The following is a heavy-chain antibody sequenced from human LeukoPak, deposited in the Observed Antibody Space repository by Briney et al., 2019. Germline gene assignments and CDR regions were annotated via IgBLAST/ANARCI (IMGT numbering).Heavy chain of an antibody. Sequence: SETLSLTCTVSGASISNYYWSWIRQPPGKRLEWIGYIYYSGSTNYNPSLRSRVTISVDTSKNQFSLKLSSVTAADTAVYYCARSHGSGSYYNLNDYWGQGTLVTVSA. CDR2: IYYSGST. CDR3: ARSHGSGSYYNLNDY. V-gene: IGHV4-59*01. D-gene: IGHD3-10*01. CDR1: GASISNYY. J-gene: IGHJ4*02.